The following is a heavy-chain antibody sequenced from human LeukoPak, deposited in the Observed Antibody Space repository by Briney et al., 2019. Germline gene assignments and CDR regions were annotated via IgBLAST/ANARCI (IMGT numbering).Heavy chain of an antibody. J-gene: IGHJ4*02. CDR1: GFTVSSNY. D-gene: IGHD6-19*01. V-gene: IGHV3-53*01. CDR3: ARDDPVAGTVDY. CDR2: IYSGGST. Sequence: GASLRLSCAASGFTVSSNYMSWVRQAPGKGLEWVSVIYSGGSTYYADSVKGRFTISRDNSKNTLYLQMNSLRAEDTAVYYCARDDPVAGTVDYWGQGTLVTVSS.